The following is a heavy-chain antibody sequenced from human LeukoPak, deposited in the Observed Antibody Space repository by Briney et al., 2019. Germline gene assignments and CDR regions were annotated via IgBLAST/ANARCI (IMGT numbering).Heavy chain of an antibody. CDR3: ARDSGSHFHDAFDT. D-gene: IGHD1-26*01. V-gene: IGHV1-2*02. CDR2: INPDSGGT. CDR1: GYTFTGYY. J-gene: IGHJ3*02. Sequence: ASVKVSCKASGYTFTGYYMYWVRQAPGQGLECMGWINPDSGGTKYAQKFQGRVTMTWDTSISTAHMELSRLRSDDTAVYYCARDSGSHFHDAFDTWGQGTMVTVSS.